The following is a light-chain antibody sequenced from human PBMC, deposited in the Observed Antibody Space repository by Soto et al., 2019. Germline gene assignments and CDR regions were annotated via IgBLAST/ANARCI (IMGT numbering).Light chain of an antibody. Sequence: QPVLTQPASVSGSPGQSITISCTGTSSDIGAYNFVSWYQQHPGKAPKLMLYDVNIRPSGVSNRFSGSKSGNTAPLTISGLQAEDEADYYCTSWTTSTTMIFGGGTQLTVL. V-gene: IGLV2-14*03. CDR1: SSDIGAYNF. CDR3: TSWTTSTTMI. J-gene: IGLJ2*01. CDR2: DVN.